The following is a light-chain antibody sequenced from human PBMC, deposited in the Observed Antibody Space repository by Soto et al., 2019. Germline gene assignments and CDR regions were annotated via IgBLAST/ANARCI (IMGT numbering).Light chain of an antibody. Sequence: EIVLTQSPGTLSLSPGERATLSCRASQSISSSYLAWYQQKPGQAPRLLIYGASSRATGIPDRFSGSGSGTDVTLTISRLEPEDFAVYYCQQYGSSPCTFGQGTSVEVK. CDR1: QSISSSY. CDR3: QQYGSSPCT. V-gene: IGKV3-20*01. J-gene: IGKJ1*01. CDR2: GAS.